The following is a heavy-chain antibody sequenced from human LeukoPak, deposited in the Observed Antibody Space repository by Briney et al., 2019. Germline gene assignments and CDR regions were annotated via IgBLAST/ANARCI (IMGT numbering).Heavy chain of an antibody. V-gene: IGHV3-74*01. CDR1: GFTFRSYW. J-gene: IGHJ6*03. D-gene: IGHD3-10*01. Sequence: RTGGSLRLSCATSGFTFRSYWMHWVRHAPGMGLVWVSRINTDGTTPTYADSVKGRFTISRDNAKSTLYLQMNSLRAEDTAVYYCARDLGYYYYYMDVWGRGTTVTVSS. CDR3: ARDLGYYYYYMDV. CDR2: INTDGTTP.